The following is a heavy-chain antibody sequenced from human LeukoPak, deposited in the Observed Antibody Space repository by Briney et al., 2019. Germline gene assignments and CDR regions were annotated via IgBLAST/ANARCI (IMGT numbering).Heavy chain of an antibody. CDR1: GGPISGYY. CDR3: TRSRTNNNAYNELDY. CDR2: VYNRGST. V-gene: IGHV4-59*08. Sequence: SETLSLTCSVSGGPISGYYWSWIRQPPGKGLEWIGCVYNRGSTYYNSSLKSRVTISLDTSRNQFYLRLSSVTAADTAVYYCTRSRTNNNAYNELDYWGQGTLVTVSS. D-gene: IGHD5-24*01. J-gene: IGHJ4*02.